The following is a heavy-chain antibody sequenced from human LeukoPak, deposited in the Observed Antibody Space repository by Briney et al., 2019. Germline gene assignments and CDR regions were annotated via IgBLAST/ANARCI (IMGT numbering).Heavy chain of an antibody. CDR3: ARAITMIVVNLLDY. CDR2: INPNGGST. CDR1: GYTFTSYY. D-gene: IGHD3-22*01. J-gene: IGHJ4*02. V-gene: IGHV1-46*04. Sequence: ASVTASCKASGYTFTSYYMHCVRHPPRHGLEWMGIINPNGGSTSNEQKLQGRVTMTRATSTSTVYMELSSLRSEDTAVYYCARAITMIVVNLLDYWGQGTLVTVSS.